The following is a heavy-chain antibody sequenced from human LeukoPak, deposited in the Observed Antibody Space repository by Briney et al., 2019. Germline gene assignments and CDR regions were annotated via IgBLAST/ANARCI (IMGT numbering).Heavy chain of an antibody. J-gene: IGHJ4*02. CDR3: AKSPGGYSGPFGD. V-gene: IGHV3-11*04. CDR2: ISTSGTAV. CDR1: GFTFSDYY. Sequence: GGSLRLSCAASGFTFSDYYVSWIRRAPGKGLEWVSYISTSGTAVYYADSVKGRFTISRDNAKNSLYLQMNSLRVEDTAVYYCAKSPGGYSGPFGDWGQGTLVTVSS. D-gene: IGHD5-12*01.